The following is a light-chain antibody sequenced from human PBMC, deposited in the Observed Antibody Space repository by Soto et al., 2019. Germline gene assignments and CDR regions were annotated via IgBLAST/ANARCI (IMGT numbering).Light chain of an antibody. CDR2: EVT. Sequence: QAVVTQPPSASGSPGQSVTISCTGTSSDVGGYNFVSWYQQHPGEAPKLIIYEVTKRPSGVPDRFSGSKSGNTASLTVSGLQTEDEADYYCSSFAGSNNRYVFGTGTKLTVL. CDR3: SSFAGSNNRYV. CDR1: SSDVGGYNF. J-gene: IGLJ1*01. V-gene: IGLV2-8*01.